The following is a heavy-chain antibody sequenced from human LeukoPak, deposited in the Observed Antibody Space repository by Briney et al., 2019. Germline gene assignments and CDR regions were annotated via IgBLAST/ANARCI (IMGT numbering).Heavy chain of an antibody. D-gene: IGHD2-21*01. Sequence: PGGSLRLSCEASGFSFSSYWMSWVRQAPGKGLEWVANLKQDGSEKYYVDFVKGRFTISRDNAKSSLYLQMNSLRAEDTAVYYCARGWVKYDFWGQGTLVTVSS. CDR2: LKQDGSEK. CDR1: GFSFSSYW. V-gene: IGHV3-7*01. CDR3: ARGWVKYDF. J-gene: IGHJ4*02.